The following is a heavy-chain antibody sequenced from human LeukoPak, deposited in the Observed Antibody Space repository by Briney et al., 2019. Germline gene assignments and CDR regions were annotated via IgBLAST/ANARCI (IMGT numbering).Heavy chain of an antibody. Sequence: PSETLSLTCTVSGYSISSGYYWGWIRQPPGKGLEWIGTIYHSGSTYYNPSLKSRVTISVDTSKNQFSLKLSSVTAADTAVYYCARDLEDPGIAAGRVDYWCQGTLVTVSS. J-gene: IGHJ4*02. CDR2: IYHSGST. CDR1: GYSISSGYY. CDR3: ARDLEDPGIAAGRVDY. V-gene: IGHV4-38-2*02. D-gene: IGHD6-13*01.